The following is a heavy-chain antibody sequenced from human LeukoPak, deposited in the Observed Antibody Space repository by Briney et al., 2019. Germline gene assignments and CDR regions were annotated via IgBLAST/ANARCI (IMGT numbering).Heavy chain of an antibody. CDR2: IYYSGST. V-gene: IGHV4-30-4*01. CDR1: GGSISSGDYY. D-gene: IGHD2-15*01. CDR3: ARVTTVVTADY. J-gene: IGHJ4*02. Sequence: SQTLSLTCTVSGGSISSGDYYWRWIRQPPGKGLEWIGYIYYSGSTYYNPSLKSRVTISVDTSKNQFSLKLSSVTAADTAVYYCARVTTVVTADYWGQGTLVTVSS.